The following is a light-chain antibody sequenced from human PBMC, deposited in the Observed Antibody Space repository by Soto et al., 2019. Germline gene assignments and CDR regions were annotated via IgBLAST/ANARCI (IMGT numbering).Light chain of an antibody. CDR3: AAWDDSLNGPYV. Sequence: QSVLTQPPSASGTPGQRVTISCSGSSSNIGSNTVNWYQQLSGTAPKLLIYSNNQRPSGVPDRFSGSKSGTSASLAISGLQSEDEADYYCAAWDDSLNGPYVFGTGTKVTVL. V-gene: IGLV1-44*01. CDR1: SSNIGSNT. J-gene: IGLJ1*01. CDR2: SNN.